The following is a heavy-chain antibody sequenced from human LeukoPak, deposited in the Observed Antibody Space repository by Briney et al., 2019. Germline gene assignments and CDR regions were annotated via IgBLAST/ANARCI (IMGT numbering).Heavy chain of an antibody. CDR3: ARGRGSGWYNYYYYGMDV. D-gene: IGHD6-19*01. V-gene: IGHV1-18*01. J-gene: IGHJ6*02. CDR2: ISAYNGNT. CDR1: GYTFTSYG. Sequence: ASVKVSCKASGYTFTSYGISWVRQAPGQGLEWMGWISAYNGNTNYAQKLQGRVTMTTDTSTSTAYMELRSLRSDDTAVYYCARGRGSGWYNYYYYGMDVWGQGTTVTVSS.